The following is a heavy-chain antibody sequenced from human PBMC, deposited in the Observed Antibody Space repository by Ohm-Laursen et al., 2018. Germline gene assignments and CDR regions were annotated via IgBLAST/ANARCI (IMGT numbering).Heavy chain of an antibody. J-gene: IGHJ4*02. CDR1: GFTFSSYG. CDR2: ISYDGSNK. Sequence: SLRLSCAASGFTFSSYGMHWVRQAPGKGLEWVAVISYDGSNKYYADSVKGRFTISRDNAKNSLYLQMNSLRAEDTAVYYCSRHSGSYPYWGQGTLVTVSS. D-gene: IGHD1-26*01. CDR3: SRHSGSYPY. V-gene: IGHV3-30*03.